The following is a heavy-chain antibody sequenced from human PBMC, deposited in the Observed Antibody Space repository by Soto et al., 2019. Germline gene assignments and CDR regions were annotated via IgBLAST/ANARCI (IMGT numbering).Heavy chain of an antibody. Sequence: EVQLVESGGGLVQPGRSLRLSCAASGFTFDDYAMHWVRQVPGKGLEWVSGINWNSDTKDYADSVKGRFTIFRDNAKNSLYLQMNNLRTEDTAFYYCIKDFRSSSRGVFDYWGQGTLVTVSS. CDR2: INWNSDTK. CDR3: IKDFRSSSRGVFDY. CDR1: GFTFDDYA. V-gene: IGHV3-9*01. D-gene: IGHD6-6*01. J-gene: IGHJ4*02.